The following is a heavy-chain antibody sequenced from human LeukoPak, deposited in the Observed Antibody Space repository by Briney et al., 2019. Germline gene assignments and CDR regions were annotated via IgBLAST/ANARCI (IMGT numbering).Heavy chain of an antibody. CDR3: ARDRLGELSLYSDY. CDR2: ISSSSSYI. Sequence: GGSLRLSCAASRFTFSSYSMNWVRQAPGKGLEWVSSISSSSSYIYYAGSVKGRFTISRGNAKNSLYLQMNSLRAEDTAVYYCARDRLGELSLYSDYWGQGTLVTVSS. V-gene: IGHV3-21*01. CDR1: RFTFSSYS. D-gene: IGHD3-16*02. J-gene: IGHJ4*02.